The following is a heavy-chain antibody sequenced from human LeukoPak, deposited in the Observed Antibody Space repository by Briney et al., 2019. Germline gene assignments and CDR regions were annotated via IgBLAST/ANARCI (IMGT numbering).Heavy chain of an antibody. Sequence: KPGGSLRLSCAASGFTFSTYAMSWVRLAPGKGLEWVSGISGSGGSTYYADSVKGRFTISRDNSKNTLYVQMNSLRAEDTAVYYCAKKTSYCGGDCYPYYFDHWGQGTLVTVSS. CDR2: ISGSGGST. V-gene: IGHV3-23*01. CDR3: AKKTSYCGGDCYPYYFDH. CDR1: GFTFSTYA. D-gene: IGHD2-21*02. J-gene: IGHJ4*02.